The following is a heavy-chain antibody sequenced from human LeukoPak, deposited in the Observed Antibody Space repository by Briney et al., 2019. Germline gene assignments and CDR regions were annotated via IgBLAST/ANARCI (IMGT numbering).Heavy chain of an antibody. J-gene: IGHJ3*02. CDR2: ISSSSSYI. D-gene: IGHD3-10*01. V-gene: IGHV3-21*01. Sequence: GGSLRLSCAASGFTFSSYEMHWVRQAPGKGLEWVSCISSSSSYIYYADSVKGRFTISRDNAKNSLYLQMNSLRAEDTAVYYCARDLYGSGSYGAFDIWGQGTMVTVSS. CDR3: ARDLYGSGSYGAFDI. CDR1: GFTFSSYE.